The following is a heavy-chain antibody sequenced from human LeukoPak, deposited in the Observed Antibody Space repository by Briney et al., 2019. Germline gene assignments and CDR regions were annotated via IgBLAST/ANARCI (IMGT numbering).Heavy chain of an antibody. Sequence: GESLKISCKGSGYIFTSYWIGWVRQMPGKGLEWMGIIYPGDSDTRYSPSLQGQVTISADKSISTAYLQWSSLKASDTAMYYCARRIHTKDCWYFNLWGRGTLVTVSS. J-gene: IGHJ2*01. CDR3: ARRIHTKDCWYFNL. CDR2: IYPGDSDT. D-gene: IGHD2-15*01. V-gene: IGHV5-51*01. CDR1: GYIFTSYW.